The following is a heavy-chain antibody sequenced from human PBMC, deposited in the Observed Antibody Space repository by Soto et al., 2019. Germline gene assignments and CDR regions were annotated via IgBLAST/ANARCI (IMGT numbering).Heavy chain of an antibody. J-gene: IGHJ5*02. Sequence: EGSLRLSCAASGFTFSSYFMHWVRQAPGKGLEWVAVISYDGSNKYYADSVKGRFTISRDNSKNTLYLQMNSLRAEDTAVYYCAKGVAAIPEWFDPWGEGTLVTVAS. CDR1: GFTFSSYF. V-gene: IGHV3-30*18. CDR3: AKGVAAIPEWFDP. CDR2: ISYDGSNK. D-gene: IGHD2-21*02.